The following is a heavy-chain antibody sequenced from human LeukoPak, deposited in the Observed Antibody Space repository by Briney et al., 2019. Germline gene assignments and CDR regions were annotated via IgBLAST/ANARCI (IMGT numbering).Heavy chain of an antibody. J-gene: IGHJ6*03. CDR1: GGSINSYY. CDR3: ARRAAAVGTYYMDV. D-gene: IGHD6-13*01. V-gene: IGHV4-59*01. CDR2: IYYSGGT. Sequence: PSETLSLTCTVSGGSINSYYWNWIRQPPGKGLEWIGYIYYSGGTNYNPSLKSRVTIAVDTSKNQFSLKPSSVTAADTAVYYCARRAAAVGTYYMDVWGKGTTVTASS.